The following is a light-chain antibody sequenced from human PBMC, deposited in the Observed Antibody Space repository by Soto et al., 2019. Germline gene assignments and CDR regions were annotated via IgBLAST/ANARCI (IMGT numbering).Light chain of an antibody. V-gene: IGLV2-11*01. Sequence: QSALTQPRSVSGSPGQSVTISCTGSSSDVGGYNYVSWYQKHPGKAPEVMIYDVTKRPSGVPDRFSGSILGNRAALTITGAQADDESDYYCVLYMRSGISVFGGGTKLTVL. CDR1: SSDVGGYNY. J-gene: IGLJ2*01. CDR2: DVT. CDR3: VLYMRSGISV.